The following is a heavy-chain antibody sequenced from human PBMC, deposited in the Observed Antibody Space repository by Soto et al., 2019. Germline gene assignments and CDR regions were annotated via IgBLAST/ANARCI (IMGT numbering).Heavy chain of an antibody. Sequence: VSCKASGYTFTSYDINWVRQATGQGLEWMGWMNPNSGNTGYAQKFQGRVTMTRNTSISTAYMELSSLRSEDTAVYYCARARAFEYYYGSNWFDPWGQGTLVTVSS. CDR2: MNPNSGNT. V-gene: IGHV1-8*01. CDR3: ARARAFEYYYGSNWFDP. J-gene: IGHJ5*02. D-gene: IGHD3-10*01. CDR1: GYTFTSYD.